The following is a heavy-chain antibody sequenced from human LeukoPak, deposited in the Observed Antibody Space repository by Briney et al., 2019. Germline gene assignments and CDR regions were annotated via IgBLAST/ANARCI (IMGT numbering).Heavy chain of an antibody. CDR3: ARTYSSGAFDI. CDR2: INHSGST. Sequence: KPSETLSLTCAVYGGSFSGYYWSWIRQPPGKGLEWIGEINHSGSTNYNPSLKSRVTISVDTSKNQFSLKLRFVTAADTAVYYCARTYSSGAFDIWGQGTMVTVSS. J-gene: IGHJ3*02. V-gene: IGHV4-34*01. CDR1: GGSFSGYY. D-gene: IGHD6-25*01.